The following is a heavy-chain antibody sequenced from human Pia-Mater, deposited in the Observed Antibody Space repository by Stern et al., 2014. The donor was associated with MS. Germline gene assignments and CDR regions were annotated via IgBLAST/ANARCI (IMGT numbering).Heavy chain of an antibody. Sequence: EVQLVESGGGLVQPGGSLRLSCAASGFTFSSYWMHWVRHAPGKGLVWVSRINTDGSSTSYAGSVKGRFTISRDNAKNTLYLQMNSLRAEDTAVYYCASGYSSGWVFDYWGQGTLVTVSS. CDR1: GFTFSSYW. J-gene: IGHJ4*02. V-gene: IGHV3-74*02. CDR2: INTDGSST. CDR3: ASGYSSGWVFDY. D-gene: IGHD6-19*01.